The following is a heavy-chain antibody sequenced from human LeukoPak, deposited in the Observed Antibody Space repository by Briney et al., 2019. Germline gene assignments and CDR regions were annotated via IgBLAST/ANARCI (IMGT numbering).Heavy chain of an antibody. CDR1: GFTFSSYW. J-gene: IGHJ4*02. V-gene: IGHV3-7*01. CDR3: AREGGTSSVVVVYFDY. D-gene: IGHD2-2*01. Sequence: GGSLRLSCAASGFTFSSYWMSWVRQAPGKGLEWVAHIKQDGSEKCYVDSVKGRFTISRDNAKNSLYLQMNSLRAEDTAVYYCAREGGTSSVVVVYFDYWGQGTLVTVSS. CDR2: IKQDGSEK.